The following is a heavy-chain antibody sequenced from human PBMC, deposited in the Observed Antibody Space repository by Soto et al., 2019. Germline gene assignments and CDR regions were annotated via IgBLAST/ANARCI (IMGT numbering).Heavy chain of an antibody. CDR2: LSSNGVNT. CDR3: VKGQGSSWYFWFDP. J-gene: IGHJ5*02. Sequence: PGGSLRLSCSVSGFTFSNYAMHWVRQAPGKGLKYVSALSSNGVNTYYADSVKGRFTISRDTSMTTLYLQMRSLRTEDTAVYYCVKGQGSSWYFWFDPWGQGTLVTVSS. D-gene: IGHD6-13*01. CDR1: GFTFSNYA. V-gene: IGHV3-64D*06.